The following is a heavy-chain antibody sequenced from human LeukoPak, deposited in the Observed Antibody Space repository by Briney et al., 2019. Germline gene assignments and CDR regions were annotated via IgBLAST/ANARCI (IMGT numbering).Heavy chain of an antibody. V-gene: IGHV4-59*01. CDR2: IYYSGST. D-gene: IGHD6-19*01. CDR1: GGSISSYS. J-gene: IGHJ4*02. CDR3: ARSYSSGIYYFDY. Sequence: SETLSLTCTVSGGSISSYSWSWIRQPPGKGLEWIGYIYYSGSTNYNPSLKSRVTISVDTSKNQFSLKLSSVTAADTAVYYCARSYSSGIYYFDYWGQGTLVTVSS.